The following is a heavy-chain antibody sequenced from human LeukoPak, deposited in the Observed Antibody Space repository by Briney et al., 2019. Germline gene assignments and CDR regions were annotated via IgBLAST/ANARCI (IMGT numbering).Heavy chain of an antibody. V-gene: IGHV3-30*02. D-gene: IGHD3-22*01. CDR2: MRYDGSDK. Sequence: GGSLRLSCAASGFTFNRYAMHWVRQAPGKGLEWVAFMRYDGSDKYYADSVKGRFTISRDNSKNTLYLQMNSLRAEDTAVYYCAKDEGGITMIEPNYYFDYWGQGTLVTVSS. CDR3: AKDEGGITMIEPNYYFDY. CDR1: GFTFNRYA. J-gene: IGHJ4*02.